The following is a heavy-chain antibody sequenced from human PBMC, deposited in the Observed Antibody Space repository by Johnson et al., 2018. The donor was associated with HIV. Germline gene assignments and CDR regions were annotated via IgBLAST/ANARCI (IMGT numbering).Heavy chain of an antibody. CDR1: GITVSSNY. CDR3: ASTIFGVAWHAFDI. J-gene: IGHJ3*02. D-gene: IGHD3-3*01. Sequence: VQLVESGGGLAQPGGSLRLSCAASGITVSSNYMSWVRQAPGKGLEWVSVIFTVGDVYYADSVKGRFTISRDNSKNTLYLQMNSLRAEDTAVYYCASTIFGVAWHAFDIWGQGTMVIVSS. V-gene: IGHV3-66*02. CDR2: IFTVGDV.